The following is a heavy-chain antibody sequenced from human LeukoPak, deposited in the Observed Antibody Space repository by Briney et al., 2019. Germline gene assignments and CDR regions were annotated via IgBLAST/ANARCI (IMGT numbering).Heavy chain of an antibody. Sequence: PSETLSLTCAVYGGSFSGYYWSWIRQPPGKGLEWIGEINHSGSTNYNPSLKSRVTISVDTSKNQFSLKLSSVTAADTAVYYCARRVNYYDSSGYAGLDYWGQGTLVTVSS. D-gene: IGHD3-22*01. V-gene: IGHV4-34*01. CDR1: GGSFSGYY. J-gene: IGHJ4*02. CDR3: ARRVNYYDSSGYAGLDY. CDR2: INHSGST.